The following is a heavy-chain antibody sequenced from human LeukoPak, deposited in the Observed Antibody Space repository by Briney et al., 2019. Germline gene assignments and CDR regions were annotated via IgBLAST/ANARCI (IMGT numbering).Heavy chain of an antibody. CDR2: IIPIFGTA. D-gene: IGHD3-10*01. CDR1: GGTFSSYA. J-gene: IGHJ6*04. CDR3: ARDGSGSTYYYGMDV. V-gene: IGHV1-69*06. Sequence: SVKVSCKASGGTFSSYAISWVRQAPGQGLEWMGGIIPIFGTANYAQKFQGRVMITADKSTSTAYMELSSLRSEDTAVYYCARDGSGSTYYYGMDVWGKGTTVTVSS.